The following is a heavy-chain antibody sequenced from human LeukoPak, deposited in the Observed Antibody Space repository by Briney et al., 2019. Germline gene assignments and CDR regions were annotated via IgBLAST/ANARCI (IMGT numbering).Heavy chain of an antibody. CDR2: IIPIFGTA. J-gene: IGHJ6*03. V-gene: IGHV1-69*06. CDR1: GGTFSSYA. D-gene: IGHD1-7*01. Sequence: SVKVSCKASGGTFSSYAISWVRQAPGQGLEWMGGIIPIFGTANYAQKFQGRVTITADKSTSTAYMELSSLRSEDTAVYYCARSNWNYALTIYYYYYMDVWGKGTTVTISS. CDR3: ARSNWNYALTIYYYYYMDV.